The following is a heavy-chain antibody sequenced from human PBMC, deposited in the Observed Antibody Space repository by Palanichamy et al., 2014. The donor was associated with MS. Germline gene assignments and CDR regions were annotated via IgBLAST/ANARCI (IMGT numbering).Heavy chain of an antibody. CDR3: AKEATTISFNYYGMDV. J-gene: IGHJ6*02. Sequence: PGRSLRLSCTASGFTFDDYAMHWVRQGPGKGLEWVSGISWSSGTIGYADSVRGRFTISRDNAKNSLYLQMDSLRPEDTALYYCAKEATTISFNYYGMDVWGQGTSVTVSS. V-gene: IGHV3-9*01. D-gene: IGHD3-3*01. CDR1: GFTFDDYA. CDR2: ISWSSGTI.